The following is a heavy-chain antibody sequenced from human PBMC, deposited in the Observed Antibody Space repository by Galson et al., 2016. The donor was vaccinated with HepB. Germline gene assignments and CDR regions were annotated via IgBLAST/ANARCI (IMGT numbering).Heavy chain of an antibody. CDR1: GYTFTAYY. V-gene: IGHV1-2*02. D-gene: IGHD1-7*01. CDR3: AREKMITGTSGSYYYGMDV. CDR2: INPNTGST. Sequence: SVKVSCKASGYTFTAYYIHWVRQAPGQGLEWMGWINPNTGSTNYAQIFQGRVTMTRDTSIRTVYMELSSLRSDDTAIYYCAREKMITGTSGSYYYGMDVWGKGTTLTVSS. J-gene: IGHJ6*04.